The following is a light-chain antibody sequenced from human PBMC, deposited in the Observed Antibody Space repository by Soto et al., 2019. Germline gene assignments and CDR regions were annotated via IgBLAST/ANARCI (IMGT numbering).Light chain of an antibody. V-gene: IGLV1-40*01. Sequence: QSVLTQPPSVSGAPGQRVTISFTGSSSNIGAGYDVHWYQQLPGTAPKLLIYGNSNRPSGVPDRFSGSKSGTSASLAITGLRAEDEADYYCQSYESSLSGWVFGGGTKLTVL. CDR3: QSYESSLSGWV. J-gene: IGLJ3*02. CDR1: SSNIGAGYD. CDR2: GNS.